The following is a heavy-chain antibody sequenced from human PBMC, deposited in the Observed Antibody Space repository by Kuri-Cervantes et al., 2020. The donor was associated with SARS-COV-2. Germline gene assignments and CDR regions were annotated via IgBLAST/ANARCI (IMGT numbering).Heavy chain of an antibody. Sequence: GGSLRLSCAASGFSLSRYTMNWVRQAPGKALEWVANIKQDGGEKYYVDSVKGRFTISRDNAKNSLYLQMNSLRAEDTAVYYCTRESYSRNVGFDYWGQGTLVTVSS. J-gene: IGHJ4*02. D-gene: IGHD1-26*01. CDR2: IKQDGGEK. CDR1: GFSLSRYT. CDR3: TRESYSRNVGFDY. V-gene: IGHV3-7*01.